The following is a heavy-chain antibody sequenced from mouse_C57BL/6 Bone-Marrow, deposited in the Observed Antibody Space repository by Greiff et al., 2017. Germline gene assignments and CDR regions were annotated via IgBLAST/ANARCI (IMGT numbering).Heavy chain of an antibody. D-gene: IGHD2-4*01. Sequence: VQLQQSGAELARPGASVKLSCKASGYTFTSYGISWVKQRTGQGLEWIGEIYPRSGNTYYTEKFKGKATLTADKSSSTAYMELRSLTSEVTAVYFCARSGLYCDYLWFAYWGQGTLVTVSA. CDR1: GYTFTSYG. CDR3: ARSGLYCDYLWFAY. V-gene: IGHV1-81*01. CDR2: IYPRSGNT. J-gene: IGHJ3*01.